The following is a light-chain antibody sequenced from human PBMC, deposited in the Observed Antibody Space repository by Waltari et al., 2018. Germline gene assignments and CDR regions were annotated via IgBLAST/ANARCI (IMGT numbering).Light chain of an antibody. CDR2: DAS. J-gene: IGKJ4*01. Sequence: DIQMTQSPSSLSASLGDRVTITCQASQDISNYLNWYQQKPGKAPKLLIYDASNLETGVPSRFSGSGSGTDFTFTISSLQPEDIATYYCQQGFTFGGGTKVEIK. CDR1: QDISNY. CDR3: QQGFT. V-gene: IGKV1-33*01.